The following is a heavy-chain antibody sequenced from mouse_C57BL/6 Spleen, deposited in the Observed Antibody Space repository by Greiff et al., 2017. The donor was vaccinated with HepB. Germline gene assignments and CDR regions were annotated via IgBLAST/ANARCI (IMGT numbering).Heavy chain of an antibody. CDR2: ISYDGSN. V-gene: IGHV3-6*01. D-gene: IGHD1-1*01. CDR3: ARERYYGSSLFAY. CDR1: GYSITSGYY. Sequence: ESGPGLVKPSQSLSLTCSVTGYSITSGYYWNWIRQFPGNKLEWMGYISYDGSNNYNPSLKNRISITRDTSKNQFFLKLNSVTTEDTATYYCARERYYGSSLFAYWGQGTLVTVSA. J-gene: IGHJ3*01.